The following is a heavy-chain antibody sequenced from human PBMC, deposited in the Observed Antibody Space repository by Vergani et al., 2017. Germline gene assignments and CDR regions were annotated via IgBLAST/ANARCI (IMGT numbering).Heavy chain of an antibody. CDR2: ISGSGGST. V-gene: IGHV3-23*04. CDR3: AKPDYGSGSYGHYYYYYGMDV. CDR1: GFTFSSYA. Sequence: VQLVESGGGVVQPGGSLRLSCAASGFTFSSYAMSWVRQAPGKGLEWVSAISGSGGSTYYADSVKGRFTISRDNSKNTLYLQMNSLRAEDTAVYYCAKPDYGSGSYGHYYYYYGMDVWGQGTTVTVSS. J-gene: IGHJ6*02. D-gene: IGHD3-10*01.